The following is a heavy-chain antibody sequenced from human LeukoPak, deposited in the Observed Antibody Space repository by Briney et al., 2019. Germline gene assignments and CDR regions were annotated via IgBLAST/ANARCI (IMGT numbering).Heavy chain of an antibody. CDR1: GFTFSSYA. CDR3: ARGAPTAAGLGRGY. CDR2: ISYDGSNK. J-gene: IGHJ4*02. V-gene: IGHV3-30-3*01. Sequence: GGSLRLSCAASGFTFSSYATHWVRQAPGKGLEWVAVISYDGSNKYYADSVKGRFTISRDNSKNTLYLQMNSLRAEDTAVYYCARGAPTAAGLGRGYWGQGTLVTVSS. D-gene: IGHD6-13*01.